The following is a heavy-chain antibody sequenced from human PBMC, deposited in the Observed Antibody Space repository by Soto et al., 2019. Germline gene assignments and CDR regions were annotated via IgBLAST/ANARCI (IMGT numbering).Heavy chain of an antibody. CDR3: ARAFRLGATSDAFDV. Sequence: GVSLSLSCAASGSTLNNYALTSVRQAPGKGLEWVATITNVGRTTFYTDSVKGRFTISRDNSEDTVFLQMGGLGADDPALYYCARAFRLGATSDAFDVWGQGTMVTVSS. V-gene: IGHV3-23*01. CDR2: ITNVGRTT. CDR1: GSTLNNYA. D-gene: IGHD1-26*01. J-gene: IGHJ3*01.